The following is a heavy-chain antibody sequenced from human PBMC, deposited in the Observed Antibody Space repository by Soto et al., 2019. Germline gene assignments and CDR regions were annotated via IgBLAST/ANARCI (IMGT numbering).Heavy chain of an antibody. J-gene: IGHJ4*02. V-gene: IGHV4-59*01. D-gene: IGHD3-9*01. Sequence: KTSETLSLTCTVSGGSISGYYWSWIRQPPGKGLQWIGYIHYSGNSNYNPSLRSRVTISVDTSKNQFSLKLASVTAADTAVYYCARLNYDLSTGYELVDSWGQGTLVTVSS. CDR2: IHYSGNS. CDR1: GGSISGYY. CDR3: ARLNYDLSTGYELVDS.